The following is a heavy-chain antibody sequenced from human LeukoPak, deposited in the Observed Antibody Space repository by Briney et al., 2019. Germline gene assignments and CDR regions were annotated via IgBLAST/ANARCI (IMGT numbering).Heavy chain of an antibody. CDR1: GFTFSSYE. CDR3: AKVAKYYYGSETYYFFEH. J-gene: IGHJ4*02. Sequence: GGSLRLSCAASGFTFSSYEMNWVRQAPGKGLEWVSYISSSGSTIYYGDSVKGRFTISRDNAKNSLYLQMNSLRVEDTAIYYCAKVAKYYYGSETYYFFEHWGQGTPVTASS. V-gene: IGHV3-48*03. D-gene: IGHD3-10*01. CDR2: ISSSGSTI.